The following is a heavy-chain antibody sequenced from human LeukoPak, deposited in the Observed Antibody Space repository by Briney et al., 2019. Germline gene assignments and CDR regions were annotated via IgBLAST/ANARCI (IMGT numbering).Heavy chain of an antibody. V-gene: IGHV5-51*01. J-gene: IGHJ4*02. CDR1: GYSFTSYW. D-gene: IGHD2-2*02. Sequence: GESLKISCKGSGYSFTSYWIGWVRQMPGKGLEWMGIIYPGDSDTRYSPSFQGQVTISADKSISTAYLQWCSLKASDTAMYYCARTYCSSTSCYTFLVYWGQGTLVTVSS. CDR3: ARTYCSSTSCYTFLVY. CDR2: IYPGDSDT.